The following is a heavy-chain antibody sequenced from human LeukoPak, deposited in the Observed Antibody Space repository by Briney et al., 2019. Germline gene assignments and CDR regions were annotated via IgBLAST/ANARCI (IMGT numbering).Heavy chain of an antibody. CDR1: GYTSSDYY. CDR2: INPKSGGT. J-gene: IGHJ4*02. D-gene: IGHD4-17*01. V-gene: IGHV1-2*02. CDR3: ARFTVTVSTFIPFDY. Sequence: ASVKVSCKASGYTSSDYYMHWMRQAPGQGLEWMGWINPKSGGTFYAQDFQGRVTMTRDTSISTAYMELSGLRSDDTAMYYCARFTVTVSTFIPFDYWGQGTLVTVSS.